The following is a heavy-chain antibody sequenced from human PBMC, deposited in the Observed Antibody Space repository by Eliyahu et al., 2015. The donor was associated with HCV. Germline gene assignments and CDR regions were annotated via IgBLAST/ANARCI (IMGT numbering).Heavy chain of an antibody. CDR3: ARGDGGTFDLDS. CDR1: GFKFSISS. CDR2: ISVTGXT. J-gene: IGHJ4*02. V-gene: IGHV3-23*01. Sequence: EVQLLESGGGLVPPGGSLRLXCATSGFKFSISSMSWVRQTPVKGLEWLSTISVTGXTHYADSVEGRFTISRDNSRNTLYLQMNSLRVDDTAVYYCARGDGGTFDLDSWGQGTLVTASS. D-gene: IGHD1-1*01.